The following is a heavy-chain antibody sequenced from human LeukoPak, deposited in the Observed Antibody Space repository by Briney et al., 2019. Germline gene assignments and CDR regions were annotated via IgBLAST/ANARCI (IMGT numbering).Heavy chain of an antibody. J-gene: IGHJ3*02. V-gene: IGHV1-69*06. D-gene: IGHD5-24*01. CDR1: GGTFSSYA. Sequence: SVKVSCKASGGTFSSYAISWVRQAPGQGLEWMGGIIPIFGTANYAQKFQGRVTITADKSTGTAYMELSSLRSEDTAVYYCAREPMATLSVDIWGQGTMVTVSS. CDR2: IIPIFGTA. CDR3: AREPMATLSVDI.